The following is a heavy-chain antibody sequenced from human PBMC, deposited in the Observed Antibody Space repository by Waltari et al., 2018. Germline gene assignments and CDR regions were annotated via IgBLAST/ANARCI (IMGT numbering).Heavy chain of an antibody. J-gene: IGHJ4*02. V-gene: IGHV3-53*01. D-gene: IGHD3-22*01. CDR3: ARDYYDSSGPD. CDR1: GFTVSSNY. Sequence: EVQLVESGGGLVQPGRSLRLSCAASGFTVSSNYMSWVRQAPGKGLEWVSVIYSGGSTYYADSVKGRFTISRDNSKNTLYLQMNSLRAEDTAVYYCARDYYDSSGPDWGQGTLVTVSS. CDR2: IYSGGST.